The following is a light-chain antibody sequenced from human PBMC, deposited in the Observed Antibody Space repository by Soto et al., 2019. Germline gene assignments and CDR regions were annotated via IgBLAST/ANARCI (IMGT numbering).Light chain of an antibody. CDR3: QSYDSSLSGYVV. CDR1: SSNIGAGYD. J-gene: IGLJ2*01. V-gene: IGLV1-40*01. CDR2: GNG. Sequence: SVLTQPPSVSGAPGQRVTISCTGSSSNIGAGYDVHWYQQLPGTAPKLLIYGNGNRPSGVPDRFSGPKSGTSASLAITGLQAEDEADYYCQSYDSSLSGYVVFGGGTKLTVL.